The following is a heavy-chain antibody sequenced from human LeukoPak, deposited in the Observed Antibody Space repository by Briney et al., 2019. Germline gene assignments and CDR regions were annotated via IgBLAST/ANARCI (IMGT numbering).Heavy chain of an antibody. V-gene: IGHV3-7*03. CDR2: IKQDGSEK. CDR3: AKGVGYCSGGSCQQFDY. CDR1: GFTFSSYS. J-gene: IGHJ4*02. Sequence: GGSLRLSCAASGFTFSSYSMTWVRQAPGKGLEWVANIKQDGSEKYYVDSVEGRFTISRDNAKNSLYLQMNSLRAEDTAVYYCAKGVGYCSGGSCQQFDYWGQGTLVTVSS. D-gene: IGHD2-15*01.